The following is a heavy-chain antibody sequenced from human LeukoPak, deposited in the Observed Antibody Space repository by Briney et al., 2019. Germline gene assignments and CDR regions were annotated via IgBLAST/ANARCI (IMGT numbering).Heavy chain of an antibody. CDR3: ARESYCSSTSCSTWGVDY. V-gene: IGHV4-30-4*08. D-gene: IGHD2-2*01. J-gene: IGHJ4*02. CDR1: GGSISSGDYY. Sequence: MSSQTLSLTCTVSGGSISSGDYYWSWIRQPPGKGLEWIGYIYYSGSTYYNPSLKSRVTISVDTSKNQFSLKLSSVTAADTAVYYCARESYCSSTSCSTWGVDYWGQGTLVTVSS. CDR2: IYYSGST.